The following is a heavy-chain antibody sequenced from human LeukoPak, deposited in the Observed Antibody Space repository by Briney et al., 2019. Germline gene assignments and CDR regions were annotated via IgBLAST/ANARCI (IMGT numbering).Heavy chain of an antibody. CDR2: ISSDGRTI. CDR1: GFSVSSYW. CDR3: GREGKIVIGDEGFDN. J-gene: IGHJ3*02. Sequence: GGSLRLSCAASGFSVSSYWMNWVRQAPGKGLVWVSRISSDGRTISYADSVKGRFTISRDSAKNTLSLQMNSLRGEDTAVYYCGREGKIVIGDEGFDNLGQGTMVTVSS. D-gene: IGHD2/OR15-2a*01. V-gene: IGHV3-74*01.